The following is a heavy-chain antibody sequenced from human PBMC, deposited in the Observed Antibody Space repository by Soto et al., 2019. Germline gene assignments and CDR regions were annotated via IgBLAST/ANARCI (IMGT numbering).Heavy chain of an antibody. Sequence: SETLSLTCTVSGGSISTSTYYWGWIRKYPGKGLEWIGSVYYTGDSYYNPSLRSRVTISIDTSKNQFSLKVSSVTAADTAVYYCARWLVVATTGYYYYYGMYVWGQGTTFTVSS. CDR3: ARWLVVATTGYYYYYGMYV. CDR1: GGSISTSTYY. CDR2: VYYTGDS. V-gene: IGHV4-39*01. J-gene: IGHJ6*02. D-gene: IGHD5-12*01.